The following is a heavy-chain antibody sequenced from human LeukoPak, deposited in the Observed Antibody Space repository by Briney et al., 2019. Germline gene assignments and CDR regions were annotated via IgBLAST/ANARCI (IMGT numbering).Heavy chain of an antibody. Sequence: SGTLSLTCAVSGGSISSSNWWTWVRQPPGKGLEWIGEIFHSGSTNYNPSLKSRVTISEDKSKNQFSLKSSSVTAADTAVYYCARANLVVVPTAIHYYGMDVWGKGTTVTVSS. CDR2: IFHSGST. CDR3: ARANLVVVPTAIHYYGMDV. V-gene: IGHV4-4*02. D-gene: IGHD2-2*01. CDR1: GGSISSSNW. J-gene: IGHJ6*04.